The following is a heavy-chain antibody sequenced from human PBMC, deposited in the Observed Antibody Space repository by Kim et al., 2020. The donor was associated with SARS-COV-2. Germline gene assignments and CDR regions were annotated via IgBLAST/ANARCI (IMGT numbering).Heavy chain of an antibody. J-gene: IGHJ4*02. D-gene: IGHD3-10*01. CDR3: ARRDYYGSGSSNFDY. Sequence: TPSLESRVTISVDTSKNQFSLKLSSVTAADTAVYYCARRDYYGSGSSNFDYWGQGTLVTISS. V-gene: IGHV4-34*01.